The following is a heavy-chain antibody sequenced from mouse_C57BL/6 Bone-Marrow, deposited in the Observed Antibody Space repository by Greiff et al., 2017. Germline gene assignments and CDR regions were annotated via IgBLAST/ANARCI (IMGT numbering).Heavy chain of an antibody. CDR2: INPSTGGT. D-gene: IGHD1-1*01. V-gene: IGHV1-42*01. Sequence: VQLQQSGPELVKPGASVKISCKASGYSFTGYYMTWVKQSPEKSLEWIGAINPSTGGTTYNQKFKAKATLTVDTSSSTAYMQLKSRTSEDSAVXYCARSRIYYYGSSYVLDYWGQGTTLTVSS. J-gene: IGHJ2*01. CDR3: ARSRIYYYGSSYVLDY. CDR1: GYSFTGYY.